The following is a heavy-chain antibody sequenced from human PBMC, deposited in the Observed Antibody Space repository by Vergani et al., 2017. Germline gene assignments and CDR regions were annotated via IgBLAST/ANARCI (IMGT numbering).Heavy chain of an antibody. J-gene: IGHJ4*02. Sequence: QVQLVQSGAEVKKPGASVKVSCKASGYTFTSHYMHWVRQAPGQGLEWMGIINPSVGSTSYAQKFQGRFTMTRDTSTSTVYKGLSSLRSEDTAVYYCARELRYSGSTGLDYWGQGTLVTVSS. V-gene: IGHV1-46*03. CDR2: INPSVGST. CDR1: GYTFTSHY. CDR3: ARELRYSGSTGLDY. D-gene: IGHD1-26*01.